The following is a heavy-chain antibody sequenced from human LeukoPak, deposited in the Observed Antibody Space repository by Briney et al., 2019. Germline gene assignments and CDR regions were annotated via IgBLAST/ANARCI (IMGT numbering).Heavy chain of an antibody. CDR2: INPNSGGT. D-gene: IGHD2-15*01. Sequence: ASVKVSCKASGYTFTGYYMHWVRQAPGQGLEWMGRINPNSGGTNYAQKFQGRVTMTRDTSISTAYMELSSLRSDDTAVYYCARASCPSGGSCYEIDYWGQGTLVTVSS. CDR1: GYTFTGYY. J-gene: IGHJ4*02. V-gene: IGHV1-2*06. CDR3: ARASCPSGGSCYEIDY.